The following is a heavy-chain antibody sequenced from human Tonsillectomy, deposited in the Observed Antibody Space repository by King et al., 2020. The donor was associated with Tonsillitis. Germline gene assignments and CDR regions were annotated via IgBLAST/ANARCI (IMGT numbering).Heavy chain of an antibody. J-gene: IGHJ4*02. CDR2: ISYDGSNK. V-gene: IGHV3-30*03. CDR1: GFTFSSYG. CDR3: ARDRDRSSWYLGY. Sequence: VQLVESGGGVVQPGRSLRLSCAASGFTFSSYGMHWVRQAPGKGLEWVAVISYDGSNKYYADSVKGRFSISRDNSKNTLYLQMNSRRAEDTAVYYCARDRDRSSWYLGYWGQGTLVTVSS. D-gene: IGHD6-13*01.